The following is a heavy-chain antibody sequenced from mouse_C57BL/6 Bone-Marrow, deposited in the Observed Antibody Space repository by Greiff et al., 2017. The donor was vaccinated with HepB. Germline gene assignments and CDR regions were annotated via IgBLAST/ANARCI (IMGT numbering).Heavy chain of an antibody. CDR1: GFNIKDYY. D-gene: IGHD1-1*01. CDR3: AREGVFITTVVGTGDY. V-gene: IGHV14-2*01. CDR2: IDPEGGET. J-gene: IGHJ2*01. Sequence: EVQLQQSGAELVKPGASVKVSCTASGFNIKDYYMHWVKQRTEQGLEWIGRIDPEGGETKYAENFQGKATITADTSSNTAYLQLSSLTSEDTAVYDCAREGVFITTVVGTGDYGGRGTALTVSA.